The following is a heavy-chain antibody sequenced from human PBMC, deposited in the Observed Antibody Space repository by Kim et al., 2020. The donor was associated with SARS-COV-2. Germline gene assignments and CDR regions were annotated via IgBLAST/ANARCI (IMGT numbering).Heavy chain of an antibody. J-gene: IGHJ6*02. Sequence: VKGRFSISRDDSKNTLYLQRNSLKREDTAVFYCTRSSYGTRTACGIRGMDVWGQGTTVTVSS. D-gene: IGHD2-8*01. V-gene: IGHV3-15*01. CDR3: TRSSYGTRTACGIRGMDV.